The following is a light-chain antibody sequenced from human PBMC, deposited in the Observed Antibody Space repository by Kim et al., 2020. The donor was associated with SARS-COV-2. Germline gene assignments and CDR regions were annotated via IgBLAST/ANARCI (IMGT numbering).Light chain of an antibody. CDR1: YD. V-gene: IGLV1-40*01. Sequence: YDVHWFQQFPGTAPRLLMFANTNRPSGVPDRFSGSRSGTSSSLAITGLQAEDEADYYCQSYDSSVRTWVFGGGTKVTVL. CDR3: QSYDSSVRTWV. CDR2: ANT. J-gene: IGLJ3*02.